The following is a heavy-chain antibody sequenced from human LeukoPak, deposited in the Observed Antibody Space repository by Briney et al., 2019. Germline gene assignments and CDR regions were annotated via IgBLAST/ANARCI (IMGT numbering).Heavy chain of an antibody. CDR1: GFTFSSYA. D-gene: IGHD1-14*01. V-gene: IGHV3-30-3*01. J-gene: IGHJ4*02. CDR2: ISYDGSNK. Sequence: GGSLRLSCAASGFTFSSYAMHWVRQAPGKGLEWVAVISYDGSNKYYADSVKGRFTISRDNSKNTLYLQMNSLRAEDTAVYYCASRTLYWGQGTLVTVSS. CDR3: ASRTLY.